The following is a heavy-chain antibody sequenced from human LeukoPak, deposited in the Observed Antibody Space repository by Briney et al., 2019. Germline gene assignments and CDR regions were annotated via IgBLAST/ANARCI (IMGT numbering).Heavy chain of an antibody. CDR1: GGSISSGGYY. CDR3: ASGRYCSGGSCYSESWFDP. V-gene: IGHV4-31*03. D-gene: IGHD2-15*01. CDR2: IYYSGST. J-gene: IGHJ5*02. Sequence: SETLSLTCTVSGGSISSGGYYWSWIRQHPGKGLEWIGYIYYSGSTYYNPSLKSRVTISVDTSKNQFSLKLSSVTAADTAVYYCASGRYCSGGSCYSESWFDPWGRGTLVTVSS.